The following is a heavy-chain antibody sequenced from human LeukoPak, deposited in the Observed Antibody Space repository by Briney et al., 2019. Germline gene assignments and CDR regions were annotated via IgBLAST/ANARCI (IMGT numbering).Heavy chain of an antibody. V-gene: IGHV5-51*01. CDR3: ARHKVELRFSRGNGWFDP. CDR1: GYRFTTYW. J-gene: IGHJ5*02. CDR2: TYPGDSDT. D-gene: IGHD1-7*01. Sequence: PGESLKISCKGSGYRFTTYWIGSVRQMPGKGLEWMGITYPGDSDTRYSPSFQGQVTISADKSISTAYLQWSSLKASDTAMYYCARHKVELRFSRGNGWFDPWGQGTLVTVSS.